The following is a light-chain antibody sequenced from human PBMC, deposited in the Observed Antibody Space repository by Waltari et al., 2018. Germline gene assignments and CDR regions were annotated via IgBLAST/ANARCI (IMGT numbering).Light chain of an antibody. CDR3: QVWDSSSDHVI. V-gene: IGLV3-21*04. Sequence: SYVLTQPPSVSVAPGKTARITCGGDSIGSRSVLWYQQKPGQAPVLVINNDSDRPSGIPERFSGSNSGSTATLTISRVGAGDEADYYCQVWDSSSDHVIFGGGTKLTVL. CDR1: SIGSRS. CDR2: NDS. J-gene: IGLJ2*01.